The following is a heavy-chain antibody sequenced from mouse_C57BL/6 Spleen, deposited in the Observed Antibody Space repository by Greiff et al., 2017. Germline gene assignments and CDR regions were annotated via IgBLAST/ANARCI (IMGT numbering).Heavy chain of an antibody. D-gene: IGHD3-1*01. CDR3: AREGAGYYWYFDV. Sequence: EVQLQQSGPELVKPGASVKISCKASGYTFTDYYMNWVKQSHGKSLEWIGDINPNNGGTSYNQKFKGKATLTVDKSSSTAYMELRSLTSEDSAVYYCAREGAGYYWYFDVWGTGTTVTVSS. CDR1: GYTFTDYY. V-gene: IGHV1-26*01. CDR2: INPNNGGT. J-gene: IGHJ1*03.